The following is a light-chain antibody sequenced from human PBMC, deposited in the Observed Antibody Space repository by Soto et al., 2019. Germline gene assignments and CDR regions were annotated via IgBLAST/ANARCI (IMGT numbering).Light chain of an antibody. CDR2: SND. V-gene: IGLV1-44*01. CDR3: AAWDDSLNVYV. J-gene: IGLJ1*01. Sequence: VLTQPPSASGPPGQRVTISCSGSVSNIGSNTVNWYQHLPGTAPRFLIYSNDQRPSGVPDRVSGSKSGTSASLAISGLQSEDEADYYCAAWDDSLNVYVFGTGTKVTVL. CDR1: VSNIGSNT.